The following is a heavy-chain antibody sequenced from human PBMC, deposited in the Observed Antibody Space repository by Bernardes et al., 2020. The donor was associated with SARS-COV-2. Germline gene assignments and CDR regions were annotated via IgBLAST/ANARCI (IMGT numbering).Heavy chain of an antibody. CDR2: ISSSSSTI. V-gene: IGHV3-48*04. Sequence: GGSLRLSCVVSGFTFSYYSMNWVRQAPGKGLEWVSYISSSSSTIYYADSVKGRFTISRDNAKNSLYLQMNSLRAEDTAVYYCARDDGCCGGGSCYAVTYGMDVWGKGTTV. J-gene: IGHJ6*04. CDR1: GFTFSYYS. D-gene: IGHD2-15*01. CDR3: ARDDGCCGGGSCYAVTYGMDV.